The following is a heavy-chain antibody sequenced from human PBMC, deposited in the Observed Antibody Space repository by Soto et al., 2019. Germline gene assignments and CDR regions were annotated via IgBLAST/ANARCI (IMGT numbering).Heavy chain of an antibody. CDR3: ARQVVDGTVTGAGSFDY. J-gene: IGHJ4*02. CDR2: FYYSGST. Sequence: QLQLQESGPGLVKPSETLSLTCTVSGGSISSSSYYWVWIRQPPGMGLEWNGSFYYSGSTYYNPSLKSRVAISAGTTERQFSLRLSSATAADTIGYYCARQVVDGTVTGAGSFDYWGQGTLVTVSS. CDR1: GGSISSSSYY. V-gene: IGHV4-39*01. D-gene: IGHD3-10*01.